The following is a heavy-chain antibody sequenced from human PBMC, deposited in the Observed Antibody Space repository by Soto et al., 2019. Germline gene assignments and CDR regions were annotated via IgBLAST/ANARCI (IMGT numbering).Heavy chain of an antibody. Sequence: PGGSLRLSCAASGFTFSSYWMSWVRQAPGKGLEWVANIKQDGSEKYYVDSVKGRFTISRDNAKNSLYLQMNSLRAEDTAVYYCVRGVDIVATITVPRFDYWGQGTLVTVSS. CDR2: IKQDGSEK. CDR3: VRGVDIVATITVPRFDY. D-gene: IGHD5-12*01. V-gene: IGHV3-7*04. CDR1: GFTFSSYW. J-gene: IGHJ4*02.